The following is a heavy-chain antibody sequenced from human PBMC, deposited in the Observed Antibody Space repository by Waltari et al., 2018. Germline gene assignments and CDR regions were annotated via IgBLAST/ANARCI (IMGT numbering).Heavy chain of an antibody. J-gene: IGHJ5*02. CDR1: GGSFSGYY. Sequence: QVQLQQWGAGLLKPSETLSLTCAVYGGSFSGYYWSWIRQPPGKGLEWYGERTHSGRPSHNPSRECLVTISVDTSKNQVSLQLSSVTAADTAVYYCARAPISYGSGSYYNSWGQGTLVTVSS. V-gene: IGHV4-34*01. CDR2: RTHSGRP. D-gene: IGHD3-10*01. CDR3: ARAPISYGSGSYYNS.